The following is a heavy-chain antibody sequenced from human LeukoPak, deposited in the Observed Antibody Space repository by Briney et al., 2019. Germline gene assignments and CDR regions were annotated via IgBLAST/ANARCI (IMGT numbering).Heavy chain of an antibody. CDR1: GYTLTELY. Sequence: ASVKVSCKVSGYTLTELYMHWVRQAPGKGLEWMGGFDPEDGETIYAQKFQGRVTMTEDTSTDTAYMELSSLRSEDTAVYYCATARFTMVRGDEFDYWGQGTLVTVSS. CDR3: ATARFTMVRGDEFDY. V-gene: IGHV1-24*01. CDR2: FDPEDGET. J-gene: IGHJ4*02. D-gene: IGHD3-10*01.